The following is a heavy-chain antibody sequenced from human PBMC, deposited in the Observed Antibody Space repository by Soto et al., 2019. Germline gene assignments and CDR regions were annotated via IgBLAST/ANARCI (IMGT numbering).Heavy chain of an antibody. Sequence: ASVKVSCKTSGYTFTYFYIHWVRLAPGQGLEWMGWINPKNGGTSHAQKFQGRVTMTRDTSISTVYMELNSLTSDDRGIYYCARRDSSCSLDFWRQGTLVTVTS. J-gene: IGHJ4*02. D-gene: IGHD3-10*02. CDR1: GYTFTYFY. CDR2: INPKNGGT. V-gene: IGHV1-2*02. CDR3: ARRDSSCSLDF.